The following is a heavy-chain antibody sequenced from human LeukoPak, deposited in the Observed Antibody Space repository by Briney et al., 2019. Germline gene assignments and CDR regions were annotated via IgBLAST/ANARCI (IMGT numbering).Heavy chain of an antibody. Sequence: GGSLILSCAASGFTFSNYWMHWVRQVPGKGVVWVSRINDDGCATFYADSVKGRFTISRDNAKNSLSLQMNSMRAEDTAVYYCARDAAYCGGDCYRENHDAFDIWGQGTMVTVSS. D-gene: IGHD2-21*02. V-gene: IGHV3-74*01. CDR3: ARDAAYCGGDCYRENHDAFDI. J-gene: IGHJ3*02. CDR2: INDDGCAT. CDR1: GFTFSNYW.